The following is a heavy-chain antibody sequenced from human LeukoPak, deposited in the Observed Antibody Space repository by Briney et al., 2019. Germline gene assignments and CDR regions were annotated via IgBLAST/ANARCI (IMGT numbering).Heavy chain of an antibody. V-gene: IGHV3-48*01. J-gene: IGHJ4*02. CDR2: ISSSSSTI. CDR1: GLTFSSYS. Sequence: PGGSLNPSCPASGLTFSSYSMNWVRQAPGKGLEGVPYISSSSSTIYYADSVKGRFTISRDNAKNSLYLQMNSLRAEDTAEYYCARGSCSGGSCYLDYWGQGTLVTVSS. D-gene: IGHD2-15*01. CDR3: ARGSCSGGSCYLDY.